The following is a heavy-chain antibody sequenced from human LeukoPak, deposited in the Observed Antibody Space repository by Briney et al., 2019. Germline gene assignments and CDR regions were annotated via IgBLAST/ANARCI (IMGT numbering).Heavy chain of an antibody. D-gene: IGHD2-2*01. J-gene: IGHJ4*02. V-gene: IGHV3-7*05. CDR3: ARVPYCSSTSCYAIFDY. Sequence: GGSLRLSCAASGFTFGSYWMSWVRQAPGKGLGWVANIKQDGSEKYYVDSVKGRFTISRDDAKNSLYLQMNSLRAEDTAVYYCARVPYCSSTSCYAIFDYWGQGALVTVSS. CDR1: GFTFGSYW. CDR2: IKQDGSEK.